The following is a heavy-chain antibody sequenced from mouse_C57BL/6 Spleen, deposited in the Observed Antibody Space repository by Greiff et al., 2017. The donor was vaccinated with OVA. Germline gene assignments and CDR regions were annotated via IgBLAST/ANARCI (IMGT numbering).Heavy chain of an antibody. D-gene: IGHD1-1*01. Sequence: VQRVESGAELAKPGASVKLSCKASGYTFTSYWMHWVKQRPGQGLEWIGYINPSSGYTKYNQKFKDKATLTADKSSSTAYMQLSSLTYEDSAVYYCANYYGSSYPFDYWGQGTTLTVSS. CDR3: ANYYGSSYPFDY. J-gene: IGHJ2*01. CDR1: GYTFTSYW. V-gene: IGHV1-7*01. CDR2: INPSSGYT.